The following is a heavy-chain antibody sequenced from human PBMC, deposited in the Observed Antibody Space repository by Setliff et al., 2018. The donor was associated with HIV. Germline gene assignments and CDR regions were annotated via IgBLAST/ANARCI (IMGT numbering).Heavy chain of an antibody. CDR1: GFTFSSNA. D-gene: IGHD6-25*01. J-gene: IGHJ4*02. CDR2: IAYDGSNK. Sequence: GGSLRLSCAASGFTFSSNAMHWVRQAPGKGLEWVAVIAYDGSNKYYADSVKGRFTISRDNSKDTLYLQMNSLRAEDSAVYYCARSRPYNSALDYWGQGTLVTVSS. V-gene: IGHV3-30*04. CDR3: ARSRPYNSALDY.